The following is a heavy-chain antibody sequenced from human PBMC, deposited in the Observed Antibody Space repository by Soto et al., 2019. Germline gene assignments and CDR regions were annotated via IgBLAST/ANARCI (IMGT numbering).Heavy chain of an antibody. J-gene: IGHJ6*02. CDR3: ARHLVRGPGSHYIGDHYSAMDV. D-gene: IGHD3-10*01. CDR2: IYPDDADI. CDR1: GYNFANYW. Sequence: PGESLKISCKGSGYNFANYWIAWVRQMPGKGLEWMGIIYPDDADIRYSPSFQGQVTISADKSITTAYLQWNSLKAADTAMFYCARHLVRGPGSHYIGDHYSAMDVWGQGTTVTASS. V-gene: IGHV5-51*01.